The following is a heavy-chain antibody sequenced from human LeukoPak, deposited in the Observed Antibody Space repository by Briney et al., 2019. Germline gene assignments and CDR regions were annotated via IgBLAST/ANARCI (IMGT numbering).Heavy chain of an antibody. CDR1: GFSFTNYG. D-gene: IGHD3-10*01. CDR3: AKDLFRVDYYHAFDI. Sequence: GGSLRLSCVVSGFSFTNYGMHWLRQAPGKGLEWVAVTSYDGNKQYYADSVKGRFTISRDNSKNTLYLQMNSLRAEDTAVYYCAKDLFRVDYYHAFDIWGQGTMVTVSS. V-gene: IGHV3-30*18. J-gene: IGHJ3*02. CDR2: TSYDGNKQ.